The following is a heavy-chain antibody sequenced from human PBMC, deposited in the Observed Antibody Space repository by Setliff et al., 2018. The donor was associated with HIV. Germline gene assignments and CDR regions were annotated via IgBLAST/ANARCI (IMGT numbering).Heavy chain of an antibody. V-gene: IGHV4-38-2*01. Sequence: SETLSLTCAASGYSINSGFSRAWIRQPPGQGPQWIGSIYQSGSIYYNPSLQSQVTISVDLSKNQFSLNLFSVTAADTAVYYCARPRRVRSRAWYWFDIWGQGTLVTVSS. J-gene: IGHJ5*02. CDR1: GYSINSGFS. D-gene: IGHD6-19*01. CDR3: ARPRRVRSRAWYWFDI. CDR2: IYQSGSI.